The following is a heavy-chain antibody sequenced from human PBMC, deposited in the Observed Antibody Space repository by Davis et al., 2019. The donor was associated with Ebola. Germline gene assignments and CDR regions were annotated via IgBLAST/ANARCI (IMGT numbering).Heavy chain of an antibody. Sequence: GESLKISCAASGFTFSRYAMTWVRQAPGKGLEWVSAISGSGDSTYYADSVKGRFTISRDNSKKTLYLQMNSLRAEDTAVYYCATVVTADYWGQGTLVTVAS. CDR2: ISGSGDST. J-gene: IGHJ4*02. CDR1: GFTFSRYA. V-gene: IGHV3-23*01. CDR3: ATVVTADY. D-gene: IGHD2-21*02.